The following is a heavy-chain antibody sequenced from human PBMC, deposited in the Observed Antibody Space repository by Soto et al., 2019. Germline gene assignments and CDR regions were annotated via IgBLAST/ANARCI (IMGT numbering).Heavy chain of an antibody. Sequence: AESLSLTCAVSAFDFSNSSSHWVRQVPGKGLVWVSHINSAGSSTTYADSVKGRFTISRDNARTTVYLQLDSRRGEDTAADYCARDKAYGLAGWGQGTTGTVSS. CDR1: AFDFSNSS. CDR3: ARDKAYGLAG. CDR2: INSAGSST. J-gene: IGHJ6*02. V-gene: IGHV3-74*03.